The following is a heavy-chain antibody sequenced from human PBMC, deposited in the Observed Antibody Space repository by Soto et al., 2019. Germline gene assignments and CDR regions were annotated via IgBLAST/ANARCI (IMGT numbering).Heavy chain of an antibody. CDR1: GFTFSSYS. J-gene: IGHJ5*02. D-gene: IGHD4-17*01. Sequence: SLSLSCAASGFTFSSYSMNWVRQAPGKGLEWVSYISSSSSTIYYADSVKGRFTNSRDNAKNSLYLQMNSLRAEDTAVYYCARDLMTTLNWFDPWGQGTLVTVSS. CDR2: ISSSSSTI. V-gene: IGHV3-48*01. CDR3: ARDLMTTLNWFDP.